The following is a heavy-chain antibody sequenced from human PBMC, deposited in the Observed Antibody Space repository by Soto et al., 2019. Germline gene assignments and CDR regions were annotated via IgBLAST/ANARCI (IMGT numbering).Heavy chain of an antibody. CDR2: ISWNSGSI. D-gene: IGHD3-10*01. V-gene: IGHV3-9*01. J-gene: IGHJ6*03. Sequence: EVQLVESGGGLVQPGRSLRLSCAASGFTFDDYAMHWVRQAPGKGLEWVSGISWNSGSIGYADSVKGRFTISRDNAKNSLYLQMNSLRAEDTALYYCANRGVEDYYYMDVWGKGTTVTVSS. CDR3: ANRGVEDYYYMDV. CDR1: GFTFDDYA.